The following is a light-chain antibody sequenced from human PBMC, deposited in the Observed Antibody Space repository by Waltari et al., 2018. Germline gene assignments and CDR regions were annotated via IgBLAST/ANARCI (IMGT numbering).Light chain of an antibody. CDR2: AAS. CDR3: QESYTMTYT. V-gene: IGKV1-39*01. CDR1: QSISSY. Sequence: DIQMTQSPSSQSASVRDRVTVPCRASQSISSYLNWYQQTPGKAPKLLIYAASRLQSGVPSRFSGSGSGTDFTLTISSLQPEDFATYYCQESYTMTYTFGPGSTVDLK. J-gene: IGKJ3*01.